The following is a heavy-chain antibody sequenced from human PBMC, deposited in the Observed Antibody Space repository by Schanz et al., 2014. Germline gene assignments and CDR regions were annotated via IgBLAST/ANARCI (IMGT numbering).Heavy chain of an antibody. J-gene: IGHJ6*03. CDR3: ARAPVTVGAYHYYMDV. CDR2: MNPNSGNT. Sequence: QVQLVQSGAEVKKPGASVRLSCEASGYTFTSYDINWVRQAPGQGLEWMGWMNPNSGNTGYAQKFQGRVTMTRHTSISTAYMELSSLRSEDTAVYYCARAPVTVGAYHYYMDVWGKGTTXTVSS. CDR1: GYTFTSYD. V-gene: IGHV1-8*02. D-gene: IGHD1-26*01.